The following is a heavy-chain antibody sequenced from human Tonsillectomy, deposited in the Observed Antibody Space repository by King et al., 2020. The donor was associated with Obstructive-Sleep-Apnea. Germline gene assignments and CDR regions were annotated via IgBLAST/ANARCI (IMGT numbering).Heavy chain of an antibody. V-gene: IGHV4-59*08. Sequence: VQLQESGPGLVKPSETLSLTCTVSGGSISNYYWSWIRQPPGKGLEWIGYMYYSGNTNFNPSLKSRVTISADTSKIQFSLRLSSVTAVDTAVYYCARHRGVEDYGGYGDYFDYWGQGTLVTVSS. D-gene: IGHD5-12*01. J-gene: IGHJ4*02. CDR1: GGSISNYY. CDR2: MYYSGNT. CDR3: ARHRGVEDYGGYGDYFDY.